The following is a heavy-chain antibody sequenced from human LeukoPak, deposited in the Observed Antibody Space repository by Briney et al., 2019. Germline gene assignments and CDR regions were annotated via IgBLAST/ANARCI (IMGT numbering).Heavy chain of an antibody. CDR3: VKGGRDGSLF. D-gene: IGHD5-24*01. Sequence: PGGSLRLSCTASGFTFSTYGMHWVRQAPGKGLEWVAFIRYDGSNRDYADSVKGRFTISRDNSENTLSLEMNSLRGEDTSVYYCVKGGRDGSLFWGQGTMVIVSS. CDR2: IRYDGSNR. J-gene: IGHJ3*01. V-gene: IGHV3-30*02. CDR1: GFTFSTYG.